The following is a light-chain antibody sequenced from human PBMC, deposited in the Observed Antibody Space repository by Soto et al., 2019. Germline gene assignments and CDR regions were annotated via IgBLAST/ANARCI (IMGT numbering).Light chain of an antibody. J-gene: IGKJ4*01. V-gene: IGKV3-11*01. CDR2: DAS. CDR3: QQRSNWPPVT. CDR1: QSIRSN. Sequence: VLTQSKGTLSLSPGERATLSCRASQSIRSNSLARYQQRPGQAPRLLIYDASNRATGIPARFSGSGSGTDFTLTISSLEPEDFGVYYCQQRSNWPPVTFGGGTKVDIK.